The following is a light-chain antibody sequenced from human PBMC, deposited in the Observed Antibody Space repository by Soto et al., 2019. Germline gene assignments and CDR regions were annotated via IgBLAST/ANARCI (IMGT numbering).Light chain of an antibody. CDR2: GAS. J-gene: IGKJ5*01. Sequence: VLTQSPGTLSLSPGESATLSCRASQTVSITYLTWYQQKPGQAPRLLIFGASKRATGIPDRFSGSGSGRDFTLTISGLEPEDFAVYYCQQYGSSPLISFGQGTRLENK. CDR3: QQYGSSPLIS. CDR1: QTVSITY. V-gene: IGKV3-20*01.